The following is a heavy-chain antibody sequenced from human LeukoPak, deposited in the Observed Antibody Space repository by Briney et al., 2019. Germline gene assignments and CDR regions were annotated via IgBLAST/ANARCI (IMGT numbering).Heavy chain of an antibody. J-gene: IGHJ4*02. V-gene: IGHV3-48*03. Sequence: RGSLRLSCAASGFTFSSYEMNWVRQAPGKGLEWVSYISSSDSTIYYADSVKGRFTISRDNAKNSLYLQMNSLGAEDTAVYYCARVAINDYGDYFDYWGQGTLVTVSS. D-gene: IGHD4-17*01. CDR2: ISSSDSTI. CDR1: GFTFSSYE. CDR3: ARVAINDYGDYFDY.